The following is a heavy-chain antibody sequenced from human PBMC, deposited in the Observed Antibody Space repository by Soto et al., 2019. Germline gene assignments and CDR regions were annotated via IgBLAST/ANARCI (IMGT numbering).Heavy chain of an antibody. CDR1: GGSINNYY. J-gene: IGHJ4*02. V-gene: IGHV4-59*12. Sequence: QVQLQQSGPGLVKPSETLSLTCTVSGGSINNYYWSWIRQPPGKGLERIGYTFCIGSTNDNPYLKKRVTISVDTSKNQFSLKLPSVTASEPAVYYCARDGSSGWGRRVQNHFDSWGQGTLVTVSS. CDR2: TFCIGST. D-gene: IGHD6-19*01. CDR3: ARDGSSGWGRRVQNHFDS.